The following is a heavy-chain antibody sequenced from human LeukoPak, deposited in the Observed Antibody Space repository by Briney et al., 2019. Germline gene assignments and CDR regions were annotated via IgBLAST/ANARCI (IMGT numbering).Heavy chain of an antibody. CDR1: GFTFSSYE. V-gene: IGHV3-48*03. CDR2: ISSSGSTI. Sequence: GGSLRLSCAASGFTFSSYEMNWVRQAPGKGLEWVSYISSSGSTIYYADSVKGRFTISRDNAKNSLYLQMNSLRAEDTAVYYCARVRYGWRYYFDYWGQGTLVTVSS. J-gene: IGHJ4*02. CDR3: ARVRYGWRYYFDY. D-gene: IGHD4-17*01.